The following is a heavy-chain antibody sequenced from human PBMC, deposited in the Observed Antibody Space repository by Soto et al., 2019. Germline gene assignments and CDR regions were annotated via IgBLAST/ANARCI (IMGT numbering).Heavy chain of an antibody. D-gene: IGHD1-26*01. Sequence: PSETLSLTCTVSGGSISSGGYYWSWIRQHPGKGLEWIGYIYYSGSTYYNPSLKSRVTISVDTSKNQFSLKLSSVTAADTAVYYCARGYSGSYFGYDNWFDPWGQGTLVTVSS. J-gene: IGHJ5*02. CDR3: ARGYSGSYFGYDNWFDP. V-gene: IGHV4-31*03. CDR1: GGSISSGGYY. CDR2: IYYSGST.